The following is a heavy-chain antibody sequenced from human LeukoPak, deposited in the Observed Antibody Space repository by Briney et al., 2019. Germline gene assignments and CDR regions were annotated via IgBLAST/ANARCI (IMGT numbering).Heavy chain of an antibody. CDR3: AGPLTGTTLIFDY. V-gene: IGHV4-59*01. CDR1: GGSITSYY. D-gene: IGHD1-7*01. CDR2: IYYSGST. Sequence: SETLSLTCTVPGGSITSYYWSWIRQPPGKGLEWIGYIYYSGSTTYNPSLKSRVTMSVDTSKNQFSLKLSSVTAADTAVYYCAGPLTGTTLIFDYWGQGTLVTVSS. J-gene: IGHJ4*02.